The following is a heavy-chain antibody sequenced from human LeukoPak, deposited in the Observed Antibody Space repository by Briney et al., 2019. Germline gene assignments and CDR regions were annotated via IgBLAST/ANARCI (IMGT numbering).Heavy chain of an antibody. CDR3: ARDGNYDYVWGSKGDAFDI. Sequence: HPGGSLRLSCAASGFTISTYWMRWVRQAPGKGVERVANIKQDGSERYYVDSVKGRFTISRDNAKNSLYLQMNSLRAEDTAVYFCARDGNYDYVWGSKGDAFDIWGLGTMVTVSS. V-gene: IGHV3-7*03. D-gene: IGHD3-16*01. J-gene: IGHJ3*02. CDR2: IKQDGSER. CDR1: GFTISTYW.